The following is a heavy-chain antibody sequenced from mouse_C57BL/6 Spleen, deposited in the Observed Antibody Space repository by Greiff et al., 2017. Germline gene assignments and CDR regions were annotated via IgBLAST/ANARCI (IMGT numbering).Heavy chain of an antibody. J-gene: IGHJ3*01. V-gene: IGHV1-52*01. Sequence: QVQLQQPGAELVRPGSSVKLSCKASGYTFTSYWMHWVKQRPIQGLEWIGNIDPSDSETHYTQKFKDKATLTVDKSSSTAYMQLSSLTSEDSAVYYCAREFAYWGQGTLVTVAA. CDR2: IDPSDSET. CDR3: AREFAY. CDR1: GYTFTSYW.